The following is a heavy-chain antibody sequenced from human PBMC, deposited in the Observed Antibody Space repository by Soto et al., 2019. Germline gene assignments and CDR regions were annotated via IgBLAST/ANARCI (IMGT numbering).Heavy chain of an antibody. CDR2: IWYDGSNK. V-gene: IGHV3-33*01. CDR3: ARDDQLRYFDWLSRLDY. CDR1: GFTFSSYG. D-gene: IGHD3-9*01. Sequence: QVQLVESGGGVVQPGRSLRLSCAASGFTFSSYGMHWVRQAPGKGLEWVAVIWYDGSNKYYADSVKGRFTISRDNSKNTLYLQMNSLRAEDTAVYYCARDDQLRYFDWLSRLDYWGQGTLVTVSS. J-gene: IGHJ4*02.